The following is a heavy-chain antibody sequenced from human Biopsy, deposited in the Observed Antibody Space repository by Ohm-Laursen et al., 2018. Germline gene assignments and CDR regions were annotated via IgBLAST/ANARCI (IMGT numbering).Heavy chain of an antibody. D-gene: IGHD2/OR15-2a*01. CDR1: GGSISSDY. V-gene: IGHV4-59*01. J-gene: IGHJ6*02. CDR2: IYYSRST. Sequence: GTLSLTCTVSGGSISSDYWSWIRQTPGQGLEWIGNIYYSRSTNYNPSLKSRVTISVDTSKNQFSLRLNSVTAADTAVYYCARATNSTGWPYYYFYGMDVWGQGTTVIVSS. CDR3: ARATNSTGWPYYYFYGMDV.